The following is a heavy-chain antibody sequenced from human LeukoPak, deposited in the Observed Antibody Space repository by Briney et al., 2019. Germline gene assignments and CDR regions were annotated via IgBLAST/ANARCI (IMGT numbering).Heavy chain of an antibody. CDR2: ISSDGSNK. V-gene: IGHV3-30*04. CDR1: GFTFSSYA. CDR3: ARDYIVPAA. J-gene: IGHJ4*02. Sequence: GSLRLSCAASGFTFSSYAMHWVRQAPQAPGKGLEWVAVISSDGSNKYYADSVRGRFTISRDNSKNTLYLQMNSLRAEDTAVYYCARDYIVPAAWGQGTLVTVSS. D-gene: IGHD2-2*01.